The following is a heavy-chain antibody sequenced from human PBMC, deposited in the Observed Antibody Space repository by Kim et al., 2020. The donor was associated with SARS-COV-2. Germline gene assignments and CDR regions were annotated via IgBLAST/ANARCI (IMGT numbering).Heavy chain of an antibody. Sequence: SETLSLTCTVSGGPFSSSTHYWAWIRQPPGKGLEWIGSVYYTGTAYYNLSLKSRVTFYVDMSKNQFSLRLTSMTAADTAVYYCARERKGTVGATSFDTWG. CDR2: VYYTGTA. V-gene: IGHV4-39*02. J-gene: IGHJ4*01. CDR1: GGPFSSSTHY. CDR3: ARERKGTVGATSFDT. D-gene: IGHD1-26*01.